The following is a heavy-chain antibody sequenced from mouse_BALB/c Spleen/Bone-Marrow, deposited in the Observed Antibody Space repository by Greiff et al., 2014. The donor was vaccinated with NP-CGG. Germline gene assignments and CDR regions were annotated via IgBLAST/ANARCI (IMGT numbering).Heavy chain of an antibody. CDR3: ARGGYRYDETMDY. Sequence: QVQLQQSGPELVRPGVSVKISCKGSGYTFTDYGMHWVKQSHAKSLEWIGLISLYSGNTNYNQKFKDKATMTVDESSSTAYMELARLTSEDSAIYYCARGGYRYDETMDYWGQGTSVTVSS. D-gene: IGHD2-14*01. V-gene: IGHV1-67*01. CDR1: GYTFTDYG. CDR2: ISLYSGNT. J-gene: IGHJ4*01.